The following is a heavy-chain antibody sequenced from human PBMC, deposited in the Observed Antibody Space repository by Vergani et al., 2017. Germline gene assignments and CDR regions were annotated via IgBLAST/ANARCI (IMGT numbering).Heavy chain of an antibody. CDR1: GFSVTTSGVG. J-gene: IGHJ4*02. CDR2: IYGNDEK. V-gene: IGHV2-5*01. Sequence: QITLKESGPTQVKPTQTLTLTCTFSGFSVTTSGVGVGWIRQPPGKALEWLALIYGNDEKYYSPSLNDRLTITNDTSKNQVVLTMANMDPVDTATYYCAHTNTPIWGQGTLVTVSS. D-gene: IGHD2-15*01. CDR3: AHTNTPI.